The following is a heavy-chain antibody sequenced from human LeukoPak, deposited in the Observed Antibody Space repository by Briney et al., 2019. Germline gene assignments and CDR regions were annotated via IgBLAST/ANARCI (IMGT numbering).Heavy chain of an antibody. J-gene: IGHJ4*02. Sequence: GESLKICCKGSGYSFASYWIGWVRQMPGIGLEWRGFIYPGDSDTRYSPSFQGQVTISADKSISTAYLQWSSLKASDTAMYYCARRAATGLVPDYWGQGTLVTVSS. CDR2: IYPGDSDT. CDR1: GYSFASYW. V-gene: IGHV5-51*01. D-gene: IGHD6-19*01. CDR3: ARRAATGLVPDY.